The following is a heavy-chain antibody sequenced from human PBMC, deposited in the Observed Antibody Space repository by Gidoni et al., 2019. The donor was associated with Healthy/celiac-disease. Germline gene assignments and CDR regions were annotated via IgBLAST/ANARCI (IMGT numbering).Heavy chain of an antibody. CDR2: INHSGST. Sequence: QVQLQQWGAGLLKPSETLSLTCAVYGGSFSGYYWSWIRQPPGKGLEWIGEINHSGSTNYNPSLKSRVIISVDTSKNQFSLKLSSVTAADTAVYYCARIGYSYGVDYWGQGTLVTVSS. CDR1: GGSFSGYY. V-gene: IGHV4-34*01. CDR3: ARIGYSYGVDY. D-gene: IGHD5-18*01. J-gene: IGHJ4*02.